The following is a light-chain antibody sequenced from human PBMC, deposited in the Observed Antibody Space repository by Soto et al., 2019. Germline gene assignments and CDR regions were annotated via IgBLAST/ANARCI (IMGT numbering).Light chain of an antibody. Sequence: DIQMTQSPSSLSASIGDRVTITCQASQNITNNLSWYQQKPGKAPKLLIYKASSLESGVPSRFSGSGSGAAFTLTISSLQPDDFAPYYCQQYNSYPLTFGGGTKVYIK. J-gene: IGKJ4*01. CDR2: KAS. CDR1: QNITNN. CDR3: QQYNSYPLT. V-gene: IGKV1-5*03.